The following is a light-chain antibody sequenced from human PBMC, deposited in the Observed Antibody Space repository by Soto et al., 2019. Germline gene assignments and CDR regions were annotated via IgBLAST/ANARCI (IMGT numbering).Light chain of an antibody. J-gene: IGKJ4*01. CDR2: GAS. CDR3: QQYNNWPLT. V-gene: IGKV3-15*01. Sequence: EIVLTQSPGTLSLSPVERATLPCRASQSVKSSYLAWYQHKPGQAPRLLIYGASTRATGIPARFSGSGSGTEFTLTISSLQSEDFAVYYCQQYNNWPLTFGGGTKVDIK. CDR1: QSVKSSY.